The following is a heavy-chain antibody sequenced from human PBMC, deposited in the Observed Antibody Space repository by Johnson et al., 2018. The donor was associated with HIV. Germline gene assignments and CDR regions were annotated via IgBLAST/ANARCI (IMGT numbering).Heavy chain of an antibody. V-gene: IGHV3-20*04. Sequence: VQLVESGGGVVRPGGSLRLSCAASGFTFDDYGMSWVRQAPGKGLEWVSGINWNGGSTGYADSVKGRFTISRDNAKNSLYLQMNSLRAEDTAVYYCAKGGYCSGGSCYPDAFDIWGQGTMVTVSS. CDR1: GFTFDDYG. J-gene: IGHJ3*02. D-gene: IGHD2-15*01. CDR3: AKGGYCSGGSCYPDAFDI. CDR2: INWNGGST.